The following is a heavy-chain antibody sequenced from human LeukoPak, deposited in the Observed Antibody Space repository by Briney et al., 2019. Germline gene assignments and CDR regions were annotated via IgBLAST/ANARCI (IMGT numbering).Heavy chain of an antibody. CDR2: ISSSSSYI. CDR3: ARTKQYGDYYTDY. Sequence: GGSLRLSCAASGFTFSSYSKNWVRQAPGKGLEWFSSISSSSSYIYYADSVKGRFTISRDNAKNSLYLQMNSLRAEHTAVYYGARTKQYGDYYTDYWGQGTLVTVSS. CDR1: GFTFSSYS. V-gene: IGHV3-21*01. J-gene: IGHJ4*02. D-gene: IGHD4-17*01.